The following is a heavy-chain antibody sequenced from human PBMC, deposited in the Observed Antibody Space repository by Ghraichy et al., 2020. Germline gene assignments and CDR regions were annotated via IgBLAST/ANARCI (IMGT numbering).Heavy chain of an antibody. CDR1: GFTFSNYW. CDR2: IKRKTDGGRT. V-gene: IGHV3-15*01. Sequence: GGSLRLSCAASGFTFSNYWMSWVRQAPGKGLEWVGRIKRKTDGGRTDYAAPVKGRFTIARDDSKNTLYLKMNSLKTEDTAVYYCTTDNTIFGVVIYYYYGMDVWGQGTTVTVSS. D-gene: IGHD3-3*01. J-gene: IGHJ6*02. CDR3: TTDNTIFGVVIYYYYGMDV.